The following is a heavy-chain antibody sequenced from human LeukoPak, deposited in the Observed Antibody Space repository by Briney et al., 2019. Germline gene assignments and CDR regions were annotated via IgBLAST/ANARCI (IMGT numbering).Heavy chain of an antibody. D-gene: IGHD3-22*01. J-gene: IGHJ4*02. CDR2: ISGSGTTT. CDR3: AKRGYSDSRPQYYFEY. V-gene: IGHV3-23*01. CDR1: GFTFTSYA. Sequence: GGSLRPSCAASGFTFTSYAMSWVRQAPGKGLEWISIISGSGTTTYYADSVKGRFTISRDNSKNTLYLQMNSLRAEDTAVYYCAKRGYSDSRPQYYFEYWGQGTLVTVSS.